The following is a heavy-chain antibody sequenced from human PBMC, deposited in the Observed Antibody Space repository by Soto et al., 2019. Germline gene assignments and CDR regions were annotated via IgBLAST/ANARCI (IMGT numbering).Heavy chain of an antibody. V-gene: IGHV4-34*01. CDR3: ARAYPPKFTIFGVVTPLPKPLDY. J-gene: IGHJ4*02. Sequence: PSETLSLTCAVYGGSFSGYYWSCIRQPPGKGLEWIGEINHSGSTIYNPSLKSRVTISVDTSKNQFSLKLSSVTAADTAVYYCARAYPPKFTIFGVVTPLPKPLDYWGQGTLVTVSS. CDR1: GGSFSGYY. CDR2: INHSGST. D-gene: IGHD3-3*01.